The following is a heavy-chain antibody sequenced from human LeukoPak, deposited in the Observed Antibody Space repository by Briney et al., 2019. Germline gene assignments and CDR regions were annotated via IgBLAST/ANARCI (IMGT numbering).Heavy chain of an antibody. Sequence: SETLSLTCTVSGGSISSYHWSWIRQPPGKRLEWIGYIYYSGGTNYNPSLKSRVSISVDTPKNQFCLKLNSVTAADTAAYYCARGVSGSYVFDSWGQGTLVTVSS. CDR3: ARGVSGSYVFDS. J-gene: IGHJ4*02. V-gene: IGHV4-59*13. D-gene: IGHD3-16*01. CDR2: IYYSGGT. CDR1: GGSISSYH.